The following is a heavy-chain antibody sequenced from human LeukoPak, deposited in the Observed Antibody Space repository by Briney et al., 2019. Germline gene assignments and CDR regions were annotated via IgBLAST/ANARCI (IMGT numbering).Heavy chain of an antibody. Sequence: PGRSLRLSCAASGFTISNYGLNWVRQAPGKGLEWVSGIRGSGGSTYYADSVKGRFTISRDNSKNTLYLQMNSLRAEDSAVYYCAKGPWGGTTTPFFNYWGQGTLVTVSS. D-gene: IGHD2-15*01. CDR3: AKGPWGGTTTPFFNY. CDR1: GFTISNYG. J-gene: IGHJ4*02. CDR2: IRGSGGST. V-gene: IGHV3-23*01.